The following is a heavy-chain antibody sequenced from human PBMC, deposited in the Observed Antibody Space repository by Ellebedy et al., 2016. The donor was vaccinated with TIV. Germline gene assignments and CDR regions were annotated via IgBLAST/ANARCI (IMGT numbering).Heavy chain of an antibody. V-gene: IGHV5-10-1*01. D-gene: IGHD6-19*01. Sequence: GESLKISCKGSGYSFTNYWISWVRQVPGQGLEWVGRINPSDSYINYSPPFQGHVTISTDKSITTAYLQWSSLRASDTAIYYCARLGRELHGSGTRNLNFDYWGQGALVTVSS. CDR3: ARLGRELHGSGTRNLNFDY. CDR1: GYSFTNYW. J-gene: IGHJ4*02. CDR2: INPSDSYI.